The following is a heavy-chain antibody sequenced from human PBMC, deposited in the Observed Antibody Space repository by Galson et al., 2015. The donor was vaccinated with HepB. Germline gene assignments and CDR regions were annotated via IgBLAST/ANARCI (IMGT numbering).Heavy chain of an antibody. Sequence: LSLTCAVYGGSFSGYYWSWIRQPPGKGLEWIGEINHSGSTNYNPSLKSRLTISVDTSKNQFSLKLSSVTAADTAVYYCARQKKLMITFGGVTVTKGAFDIWGQGTMVTVSS. CDR3: ARQKKLMITFGGVTVTKGAFDI. J-gene: IGHJ3*02. D-gene: IGHD3-16*02. CDR1: GGSFSGYY. V-gene: IGHV4-34*01. CDR2: INHSGST.